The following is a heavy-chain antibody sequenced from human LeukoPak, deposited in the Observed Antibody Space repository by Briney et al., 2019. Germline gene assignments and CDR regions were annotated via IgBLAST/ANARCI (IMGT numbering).Heavy chain of an antibody. CDR2: INHSGST. V-gene: IGHV4-34*01. CDR1: GGSFSGYY. CDR3: ARVQGH. Sequence: PSETLSLTCAVYGGSFSGYYWSWIRQPPGKGLEWIGEINHSGSTNYNPSLKSRVTISVDTSKNQFSLKLSSVTAADTAVYYCARVQGHWGQGTLVTVSS. J-gene: IGHJ4*02.